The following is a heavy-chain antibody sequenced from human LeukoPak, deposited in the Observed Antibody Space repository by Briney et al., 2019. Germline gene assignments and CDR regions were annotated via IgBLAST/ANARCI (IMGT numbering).Heavy chain of an antibody. CDR1: GFTFSSYA. CDR2: ISYDGSNK. CDR3: AREYYDFWSGYYEPFDY. V-gene: IGHV3-30*04. D-gene: IGHD3-3*01. J-gene: IGHJ4*02. Sequence: TGGSLRLSCAASGFTFSSYAMHWVRQAPGKGLEWVAVISYDGSNKYYADSVKGRFTISRDNSKNTLYLQMNSLRAEDTAVYYCAREYYDFWSGYYEPFDYWGQGTLVTVSS.